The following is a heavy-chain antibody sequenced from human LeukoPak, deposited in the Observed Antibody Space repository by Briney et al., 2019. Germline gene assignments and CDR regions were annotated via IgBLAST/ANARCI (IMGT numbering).Heavy chain of an antibody. CDR2: IKTKTDNGTT. J-gene: IGHJ4*02. D-gene: IGHD1-26*01. CDR1: GFTFSNAW. Sequence: NPGGSLRLSCAASGFTFSNAWMSWVRQAPGKGLEWVGRIKTKTDNGTTDYAAPVKGRFTILRDDSKNTLYLQLNSLKTEDTAVYYCTTVHLYSGRYYDEVYWGQGTLVTVSS. CDR3: TTVHLYSGRYYDEVY. V-gene: IGHV3-15*01.